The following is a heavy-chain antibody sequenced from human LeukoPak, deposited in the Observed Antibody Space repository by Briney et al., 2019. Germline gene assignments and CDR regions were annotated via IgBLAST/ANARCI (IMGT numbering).Heavy chain of an antibody. J-gene: IGHJ4*02. D-gene: IGHD2-15*01. V-gene: IGHV3-7*03. CDR3: TTDTWYSAGH. CDR2: IKKDGSEK. CDR1: GFIFSGSW. Sequence: GSLGLSCTASGFIFSGSWMAWIRQAPGKGLEWVAIIKKDGSEKCYVDSMKGRFTISRDNAKNSLFLQMNSLRAEDTAIYYCTTDTWYSAGHWGQGTLVTVSS.